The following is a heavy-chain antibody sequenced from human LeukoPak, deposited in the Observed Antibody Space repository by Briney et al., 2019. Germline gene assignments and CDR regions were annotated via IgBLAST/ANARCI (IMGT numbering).Heavy chain of an antibody. D-gene: IGHD4-17*01. CDR3: TTDSGDYDQGGFDY. CDR1: GFTFSSYN. J-gene: IGHJ4*02. CDR2: ISGSSSYI. V-gene: IGHV3-21*03. Sequence: PGGSLRLSCAGSGFTFSSYNMNWVRQAPGKGLEWVSSISGSSSYIYYADSVKGRFTISRGNAKNSLYLQMNSLKTEDTAVYYCTTDSGDYDQGGFDYWGQGTLVTVSS.